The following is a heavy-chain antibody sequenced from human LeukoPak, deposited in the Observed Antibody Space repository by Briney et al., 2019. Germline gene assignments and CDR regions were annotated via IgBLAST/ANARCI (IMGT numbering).Heavy chain of an antibody. CDR1: GFTFSSYW. CDR3: ARDPGDYGVYGMDV. Sequence: GGSLRLSCAASGFTFSSYWMSWVRQAPGKGLEWVSNIKQDGSEKYYVDSVEGRFTISRDTAKNSLYLQMNSLRAEDTAVYYCARDPGDYGVYGMDVWGQGTTVTLSS. J-gene: IGHJ6*02. V-gene: IGHV3-7*01. D-gene: IGHD4-17*01. CDR2: IKQDGSEK.